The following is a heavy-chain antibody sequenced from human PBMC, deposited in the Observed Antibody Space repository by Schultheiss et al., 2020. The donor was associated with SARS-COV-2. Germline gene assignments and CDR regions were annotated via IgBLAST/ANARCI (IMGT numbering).Heavy chain of an antibody. Sequence: ASVKVSCKASGYTFTGYYMHWVRQAPGQGLEWMGWINPNSGGTNYAQKFQGRVTMTRDTSISTAYMELSRLRSDDTAVYYCARDASSSRPGWFDPWGQGTLVTVSS. V-gene: IGHV1-2*02. CDR3: ARDASSSRPGWFDP. CDR2: INPNSGGT. D-gene: IGHD6-6*01. CDR1: GYTFTGYY. J-gene: IGHJ5*02.